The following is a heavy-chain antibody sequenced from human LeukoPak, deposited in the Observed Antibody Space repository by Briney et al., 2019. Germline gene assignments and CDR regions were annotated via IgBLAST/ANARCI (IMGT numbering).Heavy chain of an antibody. V-gene: IGHV4-4*02. D-gene: IGHD3-16*01. CDR2: IYHSGTT. CDR3: TRGAGWLIDY. J-gene: IGHJ4*02. Sequence: SETLSLTCAVSGDSISRSDWWTWVRQPAGKGLEWIGEIYHSGTTNYNPSLKSRVTISADTSKNQFSLKLNSLTTADTAVYYCTRGAGWLIDYWGQGILVTVSS. CDR1: GDSISRSDW.